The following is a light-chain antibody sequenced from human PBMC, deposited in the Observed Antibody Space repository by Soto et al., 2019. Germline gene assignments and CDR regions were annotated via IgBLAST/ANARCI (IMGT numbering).Light chain of an antibody. CDR3: CSYAGSRIFYV. CDR2: EGS. Sequence: QSVLTQPASVSGSPGQSITISCTGTSSDVGSYNLVSWYQQHPGKAPKLMIYEGSKRPSGVSNRFSGSKSGNTASLTISGLQAEDEADYYCCSYAGSRIFYVFGTGTKVTVL. J-gene: IGLJ1*01. CDR1: SSDVGSYNL. V-gene: IGLV2-23*01.